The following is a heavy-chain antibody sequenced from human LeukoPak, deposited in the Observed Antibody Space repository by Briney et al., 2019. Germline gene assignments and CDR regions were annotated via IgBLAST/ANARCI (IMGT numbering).Heavy chain of an antibody. CDR2: MNPNSGNT. Sequence: ASVKVSCKACGYTFTSYDIKWVRQATGQGLEWMGWMNPNSGNTGYAQKFQGRVTMTRNTSISTAYMELSSLRSEDTAVYYCARAPDFYDHLHWFDRWGQGTLVTVSS. CDR1: GYTFTSYD. V-gene: IGHV1-8*01. CDR3: ARAPDFYDHLHWFDR. D-gene: IGHD2-21*02. J-gene: IGHJ5*02.